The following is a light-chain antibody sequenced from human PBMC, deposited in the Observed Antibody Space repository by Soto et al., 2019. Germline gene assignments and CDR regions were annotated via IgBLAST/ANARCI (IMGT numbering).Light chain of an antibody. Sequence: DIVMTQSPLSLPVTPGEPASISCRSSQSLLHSNGYNYLDWYLQKPGQSPQLLIYLGSNRASGVPDRFSGSGSGPDFTLKISRVEAEDVGVYYCMQALQTPPAFGQGTKVEIK. J-gene: IGKJ1*01. CDR3: MQALQTPPA. CDR2: LGS. CDR1: QSLLHSNGYNY. V-gene: IGKV2-28*01.